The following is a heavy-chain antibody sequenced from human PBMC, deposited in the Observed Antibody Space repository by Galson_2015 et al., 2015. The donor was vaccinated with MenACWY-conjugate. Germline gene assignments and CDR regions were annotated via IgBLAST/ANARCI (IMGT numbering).Heavy chain of an antibody. CDR1: GFPFSAYA. V-gene: IGHV3-23*01. J-gene: IGHJ4*02. CDR3: AKEILLEP. CDR2: ISRSGDNT. D-gene: IGHD1-1*01. Sequence: SLRLSCAASGFPFSAYAMSWVRQAPGKGLEWVSAISRSGDNTYYADSVKGRFTISRDNSKNTLFLQMNSLRAEDTALYYCAKEILLEPWAQGTLFTVSS.